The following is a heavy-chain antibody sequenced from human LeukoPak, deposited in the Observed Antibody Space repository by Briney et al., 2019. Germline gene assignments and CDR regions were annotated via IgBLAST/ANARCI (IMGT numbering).Heavy chain of an antibody. D-gene: IGHD5-12*01. CDR2: IIPIFGTA. Sequence: SVKVSCKASGDTFSSYDISWVRQAPGQGLEWMGGIIPIFGTANYAQKFQGRVTITADESTSTAYMELSSLRSEDTAVYYCAREGQHSDRYHYFYVYWGQGTLVTVSS. CDR3: AREGQHSDRYHYFYVY. J-gene: IGHJ4*02. V-gene: IGHV1-69*01. CDR1: GDTFSSYD.